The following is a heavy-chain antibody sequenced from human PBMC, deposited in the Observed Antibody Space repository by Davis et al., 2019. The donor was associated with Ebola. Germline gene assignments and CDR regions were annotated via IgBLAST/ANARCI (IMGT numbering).Heavy chain of an antibody. D-gene: IGHD6-6*01. CDR2: IIPILGIA. V-gene: IGHV1-69*04. CDR3: ARAIAARPWDAFDI. Sequence: SVKVSCKASGGTFSSYAISWVRQAPGQGLEWMGRIIPILGIANYAQKFQGRVTMTRNTSISTAYMELSSLRSEDTAVYYCARAIAARPWDAFDIWGQGTMVTVSS. CDR1: GGTFSSYA. J-gene: IGHJ3*02.